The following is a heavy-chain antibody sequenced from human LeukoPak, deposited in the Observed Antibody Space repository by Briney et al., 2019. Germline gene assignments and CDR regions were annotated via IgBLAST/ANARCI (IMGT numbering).Heavy chain of an antibody. CDR2: ISGSGGST. J-gene: IGHJ4*02. Sequence: GGSLRLSCAAAGFTFSNYAMTWVRQAPGKGLEWVSSISGSGGSTYYADSVKGRFTISRDNSKNTLYLQMCSLRAEDTAVYYCAKVEGASKASVYWGQGALVTVSS. D-gene: IGHD1-1*01. CDR3: AKVEGASKASVY. CDR1: GFTFSNYA. V-gene: IGHV3-23*01.